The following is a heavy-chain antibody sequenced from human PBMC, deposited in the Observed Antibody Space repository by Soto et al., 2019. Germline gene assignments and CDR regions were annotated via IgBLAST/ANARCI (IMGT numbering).Heavy chain of an antibody. CDR2: ISYDGSNK. CDR3: ARDNAAMISGFYT. D-gene: IGHD2-2*01. V-gene: IGHV3-30*03. CDR1: GFTFSSYA. J-gene: IGHJ4*03. Sequence: GGSLRLSCAASGFTFSSYAMHWVRQAPGKGLEWVAVISYDGSNKYYADSVKGRFTISRDNAKNTLYLQMNSLRADDTAMYYCARDNAAMISGFYTWGQGTMVTISS.